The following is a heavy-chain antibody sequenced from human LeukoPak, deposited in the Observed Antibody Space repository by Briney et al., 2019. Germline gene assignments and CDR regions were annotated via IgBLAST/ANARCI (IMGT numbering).Heavy chain of an antibody. J-gene: IGHJ4*02. V-gene: IGHV1-2*02. CDR1: GYTFIVYC. CDR2: INPHSGGT. D-gene: IGHD5-24*01. CDR3: AREGVIGDGYNFFDY. Sequence: ASVKVSCKASGYTFIVYCMHRERQAPGQGLEWMGWINPHSGGTNSEQNFQGRVTMSRDTSISTVYMELSRLRSDDTALYYCAREGVIGDGYNFFDYWVQGTLVTVSS.